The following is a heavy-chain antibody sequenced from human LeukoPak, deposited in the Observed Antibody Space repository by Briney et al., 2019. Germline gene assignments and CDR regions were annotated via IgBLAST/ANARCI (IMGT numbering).Heavy chain of an antibody. V-gene: IGHV3-73*01. D-gene: IGHD1-1*01. CDR2: IRSKANSYAT. J-gene: IGHJ3*02. Sequence: GGSLRLSCAASGFTFGGSAMHWVRQASGKGLEWVGRIRSKANSYATAYAASVKGRFTISRDDSKNTAYLQMNSLKTEDTAVYYCTRQGQGTFDAFDIWGQGTMVTVSS. CDR3: TRQGQGTFDAFDI. CDR1: GFTFGGSA.